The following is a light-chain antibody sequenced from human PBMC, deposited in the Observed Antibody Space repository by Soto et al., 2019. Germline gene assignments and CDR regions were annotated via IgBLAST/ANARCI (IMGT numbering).Light chain of an antibody. V-gene: IGKV3-20*01. J-gene: IGKJ1*01. CDR3: QQNGTSPWT. CDR2: GTF. CDR1: QSVASNN. Sequence: EITLTQSPGTLSLSPGESATLSCKASQSVASNNLAWYQQKPGQAPRLLFYGTFNRATGIPDRFSGSGSGTDFTLTISRLEADDSAVYSCQQNGTSPWTFGQGTKVEI.